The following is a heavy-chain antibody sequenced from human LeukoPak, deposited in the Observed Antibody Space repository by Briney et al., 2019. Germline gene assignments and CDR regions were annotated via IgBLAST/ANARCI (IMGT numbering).Heavy chain of an antibody. Sequence: SETLSLTCAVYGGSFSGYYWSWIRQPPGKGLEWIGEINHSGSTNYNPSLKSRVTISVDTSKNQFSLKLSSVTAADTAVYYCGRVLAAAGPFDYWGQGTLVTVSS. J-gene: IGHJ4*02. CDR2: INHSGST. CDR3: GRVLAAAGPFDY. V-gene: IGHV4-34*01. D-gene: IGHD6-13*01. CDR1: GGSFSGYY.